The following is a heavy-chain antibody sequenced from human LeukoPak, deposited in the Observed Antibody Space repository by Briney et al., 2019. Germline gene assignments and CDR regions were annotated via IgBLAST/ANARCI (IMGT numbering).Heavy chain of an antibody. V-gene: IGHV3-30*02. J-gene: IGHJ6*03. CDR1: GFTFSTYG. CDR2: IRSDGTSK. CDR3: ANQGGSLTEVGYYMDV. Sequence: GGSLRLSCAASGFTFSTYGMHWVRQAPGKGLEWVAFIRSDGTSKYYTDSVKGRFTISRDNSKNTLYLQMNSLRAGDTAVYYCANQGGSLTEVGYYMDVWGKGTTVTVSS. D-gene: IGHD1-26*01.